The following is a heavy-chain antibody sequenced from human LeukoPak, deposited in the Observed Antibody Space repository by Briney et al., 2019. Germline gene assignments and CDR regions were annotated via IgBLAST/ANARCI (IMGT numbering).Heavy chain of an antibody. CDR2: INPNSGGT. CDR1: GYTFTGYY. J-gene: IGHJ4*02. Sequence: ASVKVSCKASGYTFTGYYMHWVRQAPGQGLEWMGWINPNSGGTNYAQKFQGRVTTTRDTSISTAYMELSRLRSDDTAVYYCARALRHCSGGSCFPMPRYWGQGTLVTVSS. V-gene: IGHV1-2*02. CDR3: ARALRHCSGGSCFPMPRY. D-gene: IGHD2-15*01.